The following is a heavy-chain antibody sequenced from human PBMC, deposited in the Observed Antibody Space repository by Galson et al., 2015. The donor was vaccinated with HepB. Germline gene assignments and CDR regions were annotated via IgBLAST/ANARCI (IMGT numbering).Heavy chain of an antibody. V-gene: IGHV1-18*01. CDR2: ISGYNGNT. CDR3: ARARYSTSPPDY. CDR1: GYTFSSYS. Sequence: SVKVSCKASGYTFSSYSITWVRQAPGQGLEWMGWISGYNGNTDYAQNLQGRVTMTTDTSTSTAYMVLRSLRYDDTAVYYCARARYSTSPPDYWGQGTLVTVSS. J-gene: IGHJ4*02. D-gene: IGHD6-6*01.